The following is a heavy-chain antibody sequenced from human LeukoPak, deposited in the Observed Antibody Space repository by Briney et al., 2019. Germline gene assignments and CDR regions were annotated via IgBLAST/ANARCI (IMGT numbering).Heavy chain of an antibody. V-gene: IGHV4-4*07. Sequence: SETLSLTCTVSGGSISSYYWSWIRQPPGKGLEWIGRIYTSGSTNYNSSLKSRLTMSVDTSKNQFSLKLSSVTAADTAVYYCARLRPMGGSFPDSFDIWGQGTMVTVSS. CDR3: ARLRPMGGSFPDSFDI. CDR1: GGSISSYY. D-gene: IGHD1-26*01. J-gene: IGHJ3*02. CDR2: IYTSGST.